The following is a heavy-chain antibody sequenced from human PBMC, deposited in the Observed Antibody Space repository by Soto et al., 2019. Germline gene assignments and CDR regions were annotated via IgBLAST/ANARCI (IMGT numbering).Heavy chain of an antibody. J-gene: IGHJ4*02. CDR1: GGSISSGGYY. D-gene: IGHD6-13*01. CDR2: IYYSGSR. Sequence: PSETLSLTGTVSGGSISSGGYYWSWILQHPGKGLGWMGYIYYSGSRYYNPSLKSPVTISVDTSKNQFSLKLSSLTAAYTPVYYCASGIAAAGTDGVPHCWGPGTLVTVSS. V-gene: IGHV4-31*01. CDR3: ASGIAAAGTDGVPHC.